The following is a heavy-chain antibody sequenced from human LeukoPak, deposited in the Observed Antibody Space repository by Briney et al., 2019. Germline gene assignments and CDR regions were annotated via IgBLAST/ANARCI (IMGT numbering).Heavy chain of an antibody. CDR1: GYTFTSYY. CDR2: INPSGGRT. Sequence: ASVKVSFKASGYTFTSYYMHWVRQAAGQGVEWMGIINPSGGRTNYEQKFQGRVTMTRDMSTSTVYMELSSPRSEDTAVYYCARAPYDFWSGSPFFAYWGQGTLVTVSS. J-gene: IGHJ4*02. D-gene: IGHD3-3*01. V-gene: IGHV1-46*01. CDR3: ARAPYDFWSGSPFFAY.